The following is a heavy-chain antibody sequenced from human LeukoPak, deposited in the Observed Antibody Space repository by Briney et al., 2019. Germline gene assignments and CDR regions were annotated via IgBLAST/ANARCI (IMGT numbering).Heavy chain of an antibody. J-gene: IGHJ3*02. CDR1: GGSISSGGTY. D-gene: IGHD6-19*01. Sequence: SETLSLTCTVFGGSISSGGTYWSWIRQHLGKGLEWIGYIYYSGSTYYKPSLKSRVTISVDTSKNQFSLKLSSVTAADTAVYYCARDYSSGSTVAFDIWGQGTMVTVSS. CDR3: ARDYSSGSTVAFDI. CDR2: IYYSGST. V-gene: IGHV4-31*03.